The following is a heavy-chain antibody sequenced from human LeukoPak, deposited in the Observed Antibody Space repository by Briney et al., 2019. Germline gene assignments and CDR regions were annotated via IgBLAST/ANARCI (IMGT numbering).Heavy chain of an antibody. Sequence: PGGSLRLSCAASGFTFSSYAMHWVRQAPGKGLEWVAVISYDGSNKYYADSVKGRFTISRDNSKNTLYLQMNSLRAEDTAVYYCARDDGYCSSTSCPPEADWGQGTLVTVSS. V-gene: IGHV3-30-3*01. CDR3: ARDDGYCSSTSCPPEAD. J-gene: IGHJ4*02. CDR2: ISYDGSNK. D-gene: IGHD2-2*01. CDR1: GFTFSSYA.